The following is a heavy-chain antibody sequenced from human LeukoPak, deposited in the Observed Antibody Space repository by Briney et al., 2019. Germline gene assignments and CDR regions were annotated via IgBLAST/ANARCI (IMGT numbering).Heavy chain of an antibody. CDR2: IRSKANNYAT. CDR3: TSQGTPDY. Sequence: GGSLKLSCATSGFPFSASPIHWVRQASGKGLEWVGRIRSKANNYATDYVASVKGRFTISRDDSKNTAYLQMNSLQDEDTAVYYCTSQGTPDYWGQGTLDTVSS. V-gene: IGHV3-73*01. CDR1: GFPFSASP. D-gene: IGHD2-15*01. J-gene: IGHJ4*01.